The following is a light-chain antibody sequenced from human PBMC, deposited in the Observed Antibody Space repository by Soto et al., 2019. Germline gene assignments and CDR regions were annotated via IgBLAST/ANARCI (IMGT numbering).Light chain of an antibody. J-gene: IGKJ4*01. CDR2: WAS. Sequence: DIVMTQSPDSLAVSLGERATINCKSSETVSFSSVIKNYLAWYQQKPGQPPKLLISWASTRESGVPDRFSGSGSGSDFTLTISSLQAEDVAVYYCQQYYATPLTFGGGTKVDIK. CDR1: ETVSFSSVIKNY. CDR3: QQYYATPLT. V-gene: IGKV4-1*01.